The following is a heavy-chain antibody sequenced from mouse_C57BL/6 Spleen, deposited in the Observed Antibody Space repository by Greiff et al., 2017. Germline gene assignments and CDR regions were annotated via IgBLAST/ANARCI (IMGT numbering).Heavy chain of an antibody. Sequence: VQLQQSGPELVKPGASVKMSCKASGYTFTDYNMHWVKQSHGKSLEWIGYINPNNGGTSYNQKFKGKATLTVNKSSSTAYMELRSLTSDDSSVYYCARSVYYFDYWGQGTTLTVSS. J-gene: IGHJ2*01. CDR1: GYTFTDYN. CDR3: ARSVYYFDY. V-gene: IGHV1-22*01. CDR2: INPNNGGT.